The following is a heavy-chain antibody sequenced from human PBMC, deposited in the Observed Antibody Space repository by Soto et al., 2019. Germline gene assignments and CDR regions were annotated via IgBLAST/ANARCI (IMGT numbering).Heavy chain of an antibody. Sequence: PGESLKISCMGSGYSFTIYWIGWVRQMPGKGLEWMGIIYPGDSDTRYSPSFQGQVTISADKSISTAYLQWSSLKASDTAMYYCAXLSDCTNGVCYYYGMDVWGQGTTVTVSS. CDR3: AXLSDCTNGVCYYYGMDV. J-gene: IGHJ6*02. V-gene: IGHV5-51*01. CDR1: GYSFTIYW. D-gene: IGHD2-8*01. CDR2: IYPGDSDT.